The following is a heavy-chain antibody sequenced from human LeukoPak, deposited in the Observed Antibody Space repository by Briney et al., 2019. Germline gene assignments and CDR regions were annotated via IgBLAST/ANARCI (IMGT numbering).Heavy chain of an antibody. J-gene: IGHJ3*02. Sequence: GGSLRLSCTTSGFTFSPYSMSWVRQSPGKRLEWVSAINDDTPYYADSVKGRFTVSRDNAKNSLYLQMNSLRAEDTAVYYCARVGGYGGYDTFDIWGQGTLVTVSS. D-gene: IGHD3-3*01. CDR3: ARVGGYGGYDTFDI. V-gene: IGHV3-23*01. CDR1: GFTFSPYS. CDR2: INDDTP.